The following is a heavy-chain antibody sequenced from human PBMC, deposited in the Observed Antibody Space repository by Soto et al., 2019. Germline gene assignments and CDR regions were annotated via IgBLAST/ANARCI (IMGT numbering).Heavy chain of an antibody. D-gene: IGHD6-13*01. CDR1: GLSFSIYA. CDR2: ISSSGSDI. J-gene: IGHJ4*02. Sequence: GGSLRLSCAVSGLSFSIYAMSWARQAPGKGLEWVSHISSSGSDIYYVDSVKGRFTISRDNAKNSLYLQMNSLRAEDTAVYYCAYSSTPFDYWGQGTLVTVSS. CDR3: AYSSTPFDY. V-gene: IGHV3-11*01.